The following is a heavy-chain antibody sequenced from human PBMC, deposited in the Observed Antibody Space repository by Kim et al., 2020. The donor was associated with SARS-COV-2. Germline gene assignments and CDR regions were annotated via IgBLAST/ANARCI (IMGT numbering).Heavy chain of an antibody. CDR3: GKDGPSSYGRQGVDN. V-gene: IGHV3-30*18. J-gene: IGHJ4*02. CDR1: GFTFRSYG. CDR2: ISFDGNSQ. Sequence: GGSLRLSCAASGFTFRSYGMHWVRQAPGKGPEWVALISFDGNSQFYADSVKGRFTISRDNSKSTLYLQMNSLRAEDTAIYYCGKDGPSSYGRQGVDNWGQGALVTVSS. D-gene: IGHD5-18*01.